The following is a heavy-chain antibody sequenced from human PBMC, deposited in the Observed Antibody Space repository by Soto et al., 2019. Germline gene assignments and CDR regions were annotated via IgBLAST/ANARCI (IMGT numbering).Heavy chain of an antibody. D-gene: IGHD3-22*01. J-gene: IGHJ6*02. V-gene: IGHV1-69*13. CDR1: GYIFSDYG. Sequence: ASVKVSCKSSGYIFSDYGITWVRQAPGQGLEWMGGIIPIFGTANYAQKFQGRVTITADESTSTAYMELSSLRSEDTAVYYCARAPVGYDSSGYYIPYGMDVWGQGTTVTVSS. CDR2: IIPIFGTA. CDR3: ARAPVGYDSSGYYIPYGMDV.